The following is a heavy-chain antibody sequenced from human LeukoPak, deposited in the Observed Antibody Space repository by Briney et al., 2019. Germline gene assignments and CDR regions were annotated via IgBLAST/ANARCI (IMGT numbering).Heavy chain of an antibody. CDR1: GYTFTTYD. D-gene: IGHD2-15*01. V-gene: IGHV1-8*03. CDR2: MNPDSGNT. CDR3: ARAGGYCGRISCPYYFDY. J-gene: IGHJ4*02. Sequence: ASVKVSCKASGYTFTTYDINWVRQATGQGLEWMGWMNPDSGNTGYTQNFQGRVTITTNTSTSTAYMVLSSLRSEDTAVYYCARAGGYCGRISCPYYFDYWGQGSLVAVSS.